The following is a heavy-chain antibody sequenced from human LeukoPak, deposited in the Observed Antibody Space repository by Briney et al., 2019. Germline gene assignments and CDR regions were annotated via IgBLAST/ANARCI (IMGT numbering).Heavy chain of an antibody. Sequence: GGSLRLSCVASGFTFSNYGIHWVRQAPGKGLEWVAIISFDGSNKYYADSVKGRFTISRDNSKNTLYLQINSLRVEDTAVYYCAKPTTAARPTGRNYGMDVWGQGTTVTVSS. J-gene: IGHJ6*02. CDR2: ISFDGSNK. D-gene: IGHD6-13*01. CDR3: AKPTTAARPTGRNYGMDV. CDR1: GFTFSNYG. V-gene: IGHV3-30*18.